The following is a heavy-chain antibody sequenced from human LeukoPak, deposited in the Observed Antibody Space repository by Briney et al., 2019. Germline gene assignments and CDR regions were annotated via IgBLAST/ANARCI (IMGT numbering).Heavy chain of an antibody. CDR1: KFTLSSYG. CDR3: GSWPTMKMDV. Sequence: GGSLRLSCAASKFTLSSYGMNWVRQAPGKGLEWVSSINSYSSSIYYADSVKGRFTISRDNAKNSLYLQMNSLRAEDTAVYYCGSWPTMKMDVWGKGTPVTVSS. J-gene: IGHJ6*04. V-gene: IGHV3-21*01. D-gene: IGHD3-22*01. CDR2: INSYSSSI.